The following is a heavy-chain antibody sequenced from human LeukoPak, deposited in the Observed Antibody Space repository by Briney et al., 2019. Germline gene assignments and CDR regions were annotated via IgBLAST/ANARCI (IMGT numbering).Heavy chain of an antibody. CDR2: ISWNSGSI. J-gene: IGHJ3*02. Sequence: PGGSLRLSCAASGFTFDDYAMHWVRQAPGKGLEWVSGISWNSGSIGYADSVKGRFTISRDTAKNSLYLQMNSLRAEDTALYYCAKVGSSSYAFDIWGQGTMVTVSS. D-gene: IGHD2-2*01. CDR3: AKVGSSSYAFDI. V-gene: IGHV3-9*01. CDR1: GFTFDDYA.